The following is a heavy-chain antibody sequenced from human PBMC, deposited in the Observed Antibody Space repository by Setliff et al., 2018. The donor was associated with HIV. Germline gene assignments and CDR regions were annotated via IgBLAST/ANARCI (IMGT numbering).Heavy chain of an antibody. D-gene: IGHD5-18*01. Sequence: SETLSLTCSVSGGSLNRYYWSWIRQAPGKGLEWLGYIYYSGGTNYNSHPSLKSRVTVLVDASKNQFSLRLSSVTAADTGAYYCARRTYSPGPFWYFDIWGRGTLVTVSS. CDR2: IYYSGGT. CDR1: GGSLNRYY. V-gene: IGHV4-59*12. J-gene: IGHJ2*01. CDR3: ARRTYSPGPFWYFDI.